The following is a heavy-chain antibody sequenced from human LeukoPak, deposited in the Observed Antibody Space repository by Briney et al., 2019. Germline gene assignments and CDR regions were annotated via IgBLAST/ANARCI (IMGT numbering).Heavy chain of an antibody. CDR2: IWYDGSNK. V-gene: IGHV3-33*01. Sequence: GRPLRLSCAASGFTFSSYGMHWVRQAPGKGLEWVAVIWYDGSNKYYADSVKGRFTISRDNSKNTLYLQMNSLRAEDTAVYYCAREIYGDYAFDIWGQGTMVTVSS. J-gene: IGHJ3*02. D-gene: IGHD4-17*01. CDR3: AREIYGDYAFDI. CDR1: GFTFSSYG.